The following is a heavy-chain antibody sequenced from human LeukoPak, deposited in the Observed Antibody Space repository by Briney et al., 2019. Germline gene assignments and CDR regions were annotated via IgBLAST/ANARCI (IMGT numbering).Heavy chain of an antibody. CDR3: AKDHLVRGGAFDI. Sequence: GRSLRLSCAASGFTFSSYGMHWVRQAPGKGLEWVAVISYDGSNKYYADSVKGRFTISRDNSKNTLYLQMNSLRAEDTAVYYCAKDHLVRGGAFDIWGQGTTVTVSS. D-gene: IGHD3-10*01. CDR1: GFTFSSYG. J-gene: IGHJ3*02. CDR2: ISYDGSNK. V-gene: IGHV3-30*18.